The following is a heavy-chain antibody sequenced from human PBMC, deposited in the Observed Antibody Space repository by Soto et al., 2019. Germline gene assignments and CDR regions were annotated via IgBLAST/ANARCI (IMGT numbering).Heavy chain of an antibody. D-gene: IGHD3-10*01. V-gene: IGHV1-46*01. J-gene: IGHJ4*02. CDR2: INPSGGKT. CDR1: GYTFTNHY. CDR3: ARDEYHYGSGSSYSTLDD. Sequence: QVQLEQSGAEVKKPGASVKVSCKASGYTFTNHYVHWVRQAPGQGPEWMGTINPSGGKTDYAQKFKGRITLTRDTPTSTVYMELKSLSSEDTAIYYCARDEYHYGSGSSYSTLDDWGQGTLVTVSS.